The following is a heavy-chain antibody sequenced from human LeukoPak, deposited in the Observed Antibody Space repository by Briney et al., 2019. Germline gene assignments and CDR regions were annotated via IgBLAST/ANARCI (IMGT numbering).Heavy chain of an antibody. CDR1: GLTFSNYA. V-gene: IGHV3-23*01. Sequence: PGGSLRLSCAASGLTFSNYAMSWVRQAPGKGLEWVSAISGSGGSTYYADSVKGRFTISRDNSKNTLYLQTNSLRAEDTAVYYCAKGTGYYKLNTERGPFDYWGQGTLVTVSS. D-gene: IGHD3/OR15-3a*01. CDR3: AKGTGYYKLNTERGPFDY. CDR2: ISGSGGST. J-gene: IGHJ4*02.